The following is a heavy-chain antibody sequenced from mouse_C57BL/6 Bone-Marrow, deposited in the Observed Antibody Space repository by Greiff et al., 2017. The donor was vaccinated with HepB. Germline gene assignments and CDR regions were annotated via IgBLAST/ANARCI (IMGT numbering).Heavy chain of an antibody. CDR2: IYPGDGDT. D-gene: IGHD1-1*01. V-gene: IGHV1-82*01. Sequence: QVQLQQSGPELVKPGASVKISCKASGYAFSSSWMNWVKQRPGKGLEWIGRIYPGDGDTNYNGKFKGKATLTADKSSSTAYMQLSSLTSEDSAVYFCARVVYYYGSHDYWGQGTTLTVSS. CDR1: GYAFSSSW. J-gene: IGHJ2*01. CDR3: ARVVYYYGSHDY.